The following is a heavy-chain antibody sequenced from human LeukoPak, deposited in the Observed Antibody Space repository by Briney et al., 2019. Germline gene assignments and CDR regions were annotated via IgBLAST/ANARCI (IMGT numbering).Heavy chain of an antibody. J-gene: IGHJ4*02. Sequence: PSETLSLTCTVSGGSLSSYYWSWIRQPPCKGLAWIGYIYYNGSTNYTPSLKSRVTISLDTSKNQFSLKLRSVTAADTAMYYCARAVVLYYDGSGYSTRFDYWGQGTLVTVSS. D-gene: IGHD3-22*01. CDR2: IYYNGST. CDR3: ARAVVLYYDGSGYSTRFDY. V-gene: IGHV4-59*01. CDR1: GGSLSSYY.